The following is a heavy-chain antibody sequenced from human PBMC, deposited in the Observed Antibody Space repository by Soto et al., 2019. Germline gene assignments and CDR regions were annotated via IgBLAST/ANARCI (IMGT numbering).Heavy chain of an antibody. CDR1: GFTFSSYG. J-gene: IGHJ4*02. CDR2: IWYDGSNK. Sequence: GGSLRLSCAASGFTFSSYGMHWVRQAPGKGLEWVAVIWYDGSNKYYADSVKGRFTISRDNSKNTLYLQMNSLRAEDTAVYYCAFGSWNHFYFDYWGQEILVTVSS. D-gene: IGHD6-13*01. CDR3: AFGSWNHFYFDY. V-gene: IGHV3-33*01.